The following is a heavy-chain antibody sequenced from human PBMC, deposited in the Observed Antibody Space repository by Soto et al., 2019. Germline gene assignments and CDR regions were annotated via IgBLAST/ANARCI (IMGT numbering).Heavy chain of an antibody. J-gene: IGHJ6*02. CDR3: ARVPIAAAADYCYDAMDV. CDR2: INSDGSST. Sequence: EVQLVESGGGLVQPGGSLRLSCAASGFTFSSYWMHWVRQAPGKGLVWVSRINSDGSSTSYEDAVKRRFTISRDNAKLTLYLQMNGLRAEDMAVYYCARVPIAAAADYCYDAMDVWVQGPTVTVSS. CDR1: GFTFSSYW. D-gene: IGHD6-25*01. V-gene: IGHV3-74*01.